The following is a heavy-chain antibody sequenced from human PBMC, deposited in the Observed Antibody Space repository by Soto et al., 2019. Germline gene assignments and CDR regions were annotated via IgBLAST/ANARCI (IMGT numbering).Heavy chain of an antibody. V-gene: IGHV3-23*01. CDR3: AHNLPGQFSFTIFGVVTIQDLNDP. CDR2: ISGSGGST. D-gene: IGHD3-3*01. J-gene: IGHJ5*02. Sequence: TGGSLRLSCAASGFTFSSYAMSWVRQAPGKGLEWVSAISGSGGSTYYADSVKGRFTISRDNSKNTLYLQMNSLRAEDTAVYYCAHNLPGQFSFTIFGVVTIQDLNDPWGQGTLVTVSS. CDR1: GFTFSSYA.